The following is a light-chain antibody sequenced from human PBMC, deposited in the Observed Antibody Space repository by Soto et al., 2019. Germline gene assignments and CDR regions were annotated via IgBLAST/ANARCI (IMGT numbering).Light chain of an antibody. CDR2: GAS. J-gene: IGKJ5*01. V-gene: IGKV3D-20*02. CDR3: QQRSNWPPIT. CDR1: QSVSSSY. Sequence: EIVLTQSPGTLSLSPWERATLSCRASQSVSSSYLAWYQQKPGQAPRLLIYGASNRATGIPARFSGSGSETDFTLTISSLEPEDFAVYYCQQRSNWPPITFGQGTRLEIK.